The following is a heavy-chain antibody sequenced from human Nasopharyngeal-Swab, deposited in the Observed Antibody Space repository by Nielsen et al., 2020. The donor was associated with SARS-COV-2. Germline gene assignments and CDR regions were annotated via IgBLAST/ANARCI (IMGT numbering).Heavy chain of an antibody. CDR3: ARDGGNSSSWYWYYYYYMDV. D-gene: IGHD6-13*01. CDR2: ISSSSSYI. CDR1: EFTFISNT. Sequence: GGPLNLSCAASEFTFISNTLNWVRQAPGKGLEWVSSISSSSSYIYYADSVKGRFTISRDNAKNSLYLQMNSLRAEDTAVYYCARDGGNSSSWYWYYYYYMDVWGKGTTVTVSS. J-gene: IGHJ6*03. V-gene: IGHV3-21*01.